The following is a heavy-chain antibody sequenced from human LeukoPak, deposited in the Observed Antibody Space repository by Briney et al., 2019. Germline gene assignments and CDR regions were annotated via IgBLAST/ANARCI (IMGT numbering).Heavy chain of an antibody. CDR2: INTDESST. CDR3: AREAIVGATTDAFDI. V-gene: IGHV3-74*01. CDR1: GFTFSSYW. Sequence: GGSLRLSCAASGFTFSSYWMHWVRQAPGKGLVWISRINTDESSTSYADSVKGRFTISRDNAKNTLYLQMNSLRAEDTAVYYCAREAIVGATTDAFDIWSQGTMVTVSS. J-gene: IGHJ3*02. D-gene: IGHD1-26*01.